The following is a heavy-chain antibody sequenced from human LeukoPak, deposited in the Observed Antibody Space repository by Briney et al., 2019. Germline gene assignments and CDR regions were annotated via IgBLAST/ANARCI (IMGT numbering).Heavy chain of an antibody. CDR1: GGSFSGYF. CDR2: INYNGST. V-gene: IGHV4-34*01. CDR3: ARAGISYSSGWYEDD. J-gene: IGHJ4*02. D-gene: IGHD6-19*01. Sequence: SETLSLTCAVYGGSFSGYFWSCIRQPPGKGREWVGVINYNGSTNYNPSLKSRVTISVDTSKNQFSLKLSSVTAADTAVYYCARAGISYSSGWYEDDWGQGTLVTVSS.